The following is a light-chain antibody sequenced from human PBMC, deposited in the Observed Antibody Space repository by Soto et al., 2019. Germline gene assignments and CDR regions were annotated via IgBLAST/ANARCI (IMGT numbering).Light chain of an antibody. V-gene: IGKV1-5*03. J-gene: IGKJ4*01. Sequence: DIQMTQSPSTLSASVGDRVTITCRASQSISTWLAWYQQKPGKAPKLLIYKASSLEGGVPSRFSGSGSGTEFNITVSSLQPDDFANYYCQQYSTYPLTFGGGTKVEIK. CDR3: QQYSTYPLT. CDR2: KAS. CDR1: QSISTW.